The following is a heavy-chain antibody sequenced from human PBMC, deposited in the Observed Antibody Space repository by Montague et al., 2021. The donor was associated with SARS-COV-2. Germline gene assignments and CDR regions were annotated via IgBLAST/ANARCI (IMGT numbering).Heavy chain of an antibody. CDR1: GGSFSGYY. Sequence: SGTLSLTCAVCGGSFSGYYWSWIRQPPGKGLEWIGEINHSGSTNYNPSLKSRVTISVDTSKNQFSLKLSSVTAADTAVYYCASFPSGYYDSSGYHIWGQGTLVTVSS. D-gene: IGHD3-22*01. V-gene: IGHV4-34*01. J-gene: IGHJ4*02. CDR2: INHSGST. CDR3: ASFPSGYYDSSGYHI.